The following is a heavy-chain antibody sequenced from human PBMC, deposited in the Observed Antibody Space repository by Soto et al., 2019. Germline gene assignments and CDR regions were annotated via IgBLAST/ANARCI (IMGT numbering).Heavy chain of an antibody. V-gene: IGHV1-69*06. D-gene: IGHD7-27*01. CDR1: GGTFN. Sequence: QVQMVQSGAEVNKPGSSVKVSCKVSGGTFNIRWVRQSPGQGLEWMGGILPVIDTANYARKFQGRVVISADRATNIVYMEMMSLTLEDTAVYYCARVSGADAFDIWGQVTMVTVSS. CDR3: ARVSGADAFDI. J-gene: IGHJ3*02. CDR2: ILPVIDTA.